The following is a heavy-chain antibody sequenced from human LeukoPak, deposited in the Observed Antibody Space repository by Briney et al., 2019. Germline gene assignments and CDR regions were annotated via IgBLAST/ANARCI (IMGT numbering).Heavy chain of an antibody. V-gene: IGHV2-70*04. CDR2: IDWDDDK. J-gene: IGHJ6*03. D-gene: IGHD6-6*01. CDR1: GFSLSTSGMR. CDR3: ARMASSSSPNYYYYYMDV. Sequence: SGPALVKPTQTLTLTCTFSGFSLSTSGMRVSWIRQPPGKAPEWLARIDWDDDKFYSTSLKTRLTISKDTSKNQVVLTMTNMDPVDTATYYCARMASSSSPNYYYYYMDVWGKGTTVTVSS.